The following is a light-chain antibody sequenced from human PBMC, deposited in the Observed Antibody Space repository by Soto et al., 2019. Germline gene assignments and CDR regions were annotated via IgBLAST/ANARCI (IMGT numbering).Light chain of an antibody. CDR1: HNDIGTYDY. Sequence: QSVLTQPTSVSGSPGQSITISCTGNHNDIGTYDYVSWYQQHPGRAPRLLIHGVTTRPSGISDRFSVSKSGLTASLTISGLQPEDEADYYCSSYTSSDTLFVFGTGTKVTVL. CDR2: GVT. CDR3: SSYTSSDTLFV. J-gene: IGLJ1*01. V-gene: IGLV2-14*03.